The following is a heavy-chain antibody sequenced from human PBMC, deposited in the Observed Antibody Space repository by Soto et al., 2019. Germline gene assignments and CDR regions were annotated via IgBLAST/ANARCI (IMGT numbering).Heavy chain of an antibody. CDR3: AQGFGILDF. CDR1: GFTFSNYA. V-gene: IGHV3-23*01. J-gene: IGHJ4*02. CDR2: ISTTGGGT. D-gene: IGHD1-20*01. Sequence: PGGSLRLSCAASGFTFSNYAMSWVRQAPGKGLEWVSTISTTGGGTYYADSVKGRFTISRDNSKNTLNLQMNGLRVDDTAVFYCAQGFGILDFWGQGTLVTVSS.